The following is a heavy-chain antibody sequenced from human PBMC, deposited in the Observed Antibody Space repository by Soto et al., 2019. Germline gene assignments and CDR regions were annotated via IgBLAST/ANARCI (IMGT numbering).Heavy chain of an antibody. Sequence: QVQLVESGGGVVQPGRSLRFSCAASGFTFSSYGMHWVRQAPGKGLEWVAVIWYDGSNKYYADSVKGRFTISRDNSKNTLYLQMNSLRAEDTAVYYCARPGGFWSGSYGMDVWGQGTTVTVSS. V-gene: IGHV3-33*01. CDR1: GFTFSSYG. D-gene: IGHD3-3*01. CDR3: ARPGGFWSGSYGMDV. CDR2: IWYDGSNK. J-gene: IGHJ6*02.